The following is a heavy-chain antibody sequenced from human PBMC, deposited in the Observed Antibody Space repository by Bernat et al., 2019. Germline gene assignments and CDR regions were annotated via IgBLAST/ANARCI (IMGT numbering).Heavy chain of an antibody. V-gene: IGHV3-48*01. CDR2: ISSSSSTI. CDR3: AGNAFGESHPFDY. Sequence: EVQLVESGGGLVQPGGSLRLSCAASGFTFSSYSMNWVRQAPGKGLEWVSYISSSSSTIYYADSVKSRFTISRDNAKNSLYLQMNSLRAEDTAVYYCAGNAFGESHPFDYWGQGTLVTVSS. J-gene: IGHJ4*02. D-gene: IGHD3-10*01. CDR1: GFTFSSYS.